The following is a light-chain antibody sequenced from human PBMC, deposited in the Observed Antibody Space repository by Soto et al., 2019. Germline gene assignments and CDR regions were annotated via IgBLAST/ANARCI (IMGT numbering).Light chain of an antibody. V-gene: IGKV1-39*01. J-gene: IGKJ2*01. CDR3: QQSYSTPYT. CDR1: QSISSY. Sequence: DIQMTQSPSSLSASVGDRVTITCRASQSISSYLNWYQQKPGKAPKVLIYAASSLQSGVPSRFSGVGSGTDFTLTISSLQPEDFATYYYQQSYSTPYTFGQGTKLEIK. CDR2: AAS.